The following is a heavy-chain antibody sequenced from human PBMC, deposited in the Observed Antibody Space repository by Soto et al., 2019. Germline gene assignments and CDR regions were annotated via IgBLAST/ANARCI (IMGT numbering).Heavy chain of an antibody. CDR3: AKPTETNKLYWTDAFDL. D-gene: IGHD2-15*01. J-gene: IGHJ3*01. Sequence: EVQLLESGGGLVEPGGSLRLSCAASGFTFSNYAMSWVRQAPGKGLEWVSAISGSGGSTYYADSVKGRFTISRDNSKNTLYLQMNSLSAEDTAIYYCAKPTETNKLYWTDAFDLWGQGTIVTVSS. CDR1: GFTFSNYA. CDR2: ISGSGGST. V-gene: IGHV3-23*01.